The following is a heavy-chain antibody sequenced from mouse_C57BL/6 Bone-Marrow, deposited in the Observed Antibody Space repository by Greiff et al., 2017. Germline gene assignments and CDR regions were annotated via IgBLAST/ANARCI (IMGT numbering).Heavy chain of an antibody. CDR2: IYPRSGNT. CDR1: GYTFTSYG. CDR3: GRSFRFAY. Sequence: QVQLQQSGAELARPGASVKLSCKASGYTFTSYGISWVKQRTGQGLEWIGEIYPRSGNTYYNEKFKGKATLTADKYSSTAYMALRSLTSEDSAVYYYGRSFRFAYWGQGTLVTVSA. J-gene: IGHJ3*01. V-gene: IGHV1-81*01.